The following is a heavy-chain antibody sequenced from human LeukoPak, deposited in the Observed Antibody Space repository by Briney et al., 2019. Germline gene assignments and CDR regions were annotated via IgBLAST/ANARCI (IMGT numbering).Heavy chain of an antibody. CDR2: INHSGST. Sequence: SETLSLTCAVYGGSFSGYYWSWIRQPPGKGLEWIGEINHSGSTNYNPSLKSRVTISVDTSKNQFSLKLSSVTAADTAVYYCARGGVLRYFDWLLPRRSASFDYWGQGTLVTVSS. D-gene: IGHD3-9*01. V-gene: IGHV4-34*01. J-gene: IGHJ4*02. CDR3: ARGGVLRYFDWLLPRRSASFDY. CDR1: GGSFSGYY.